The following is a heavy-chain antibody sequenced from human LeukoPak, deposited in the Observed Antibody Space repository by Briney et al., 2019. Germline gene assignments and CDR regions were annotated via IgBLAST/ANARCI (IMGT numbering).Heavy chain of an antibody. V-gene: IGHV1-2*02. J-gene: IGHJ5*02. CDR3: ARDRGRVVPAAIGWFDP. Sequence: ASVKVSCKASGGTFSSYAISWVRQAPGQGLEGMGWINPNSGGTNYAQKFQGRVTMTRDTSISTAYMELSRLRSDDTAVYYCARDRGRVVPAAIGWFDPWGQGTLVTVSS. CDR2: INPNSGGT. D-gene: IGHD2-2*01. CDR1: GGTFSSYA.